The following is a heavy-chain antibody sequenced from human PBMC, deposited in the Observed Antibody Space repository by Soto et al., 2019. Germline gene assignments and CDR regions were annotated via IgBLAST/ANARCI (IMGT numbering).Heavy chain of an antibody. CDR3: ARESAALNWFDP. J-gene: IGHJ5*02. CDR1: GFTFRDHW. Sequence: GGSLRLSCAASGFTFRDHWMHWVRQAPGKGLVWVSRINSDGSTIYYADSVKGRFTISRDNAKNSLYLQMNSLRDEATAVYYCARESAALNWFDPWGQGTLVTVSS. V-gene: IGHV3-74*01. CDR2: INSDGSTI. D-gene: IGHD2-2*01.